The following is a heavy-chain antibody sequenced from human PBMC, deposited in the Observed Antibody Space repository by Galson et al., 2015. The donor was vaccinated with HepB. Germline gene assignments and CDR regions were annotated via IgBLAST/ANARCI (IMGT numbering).Heavy chain of an antibody. Sequence: SLRLSCAASGFTVSGSPMHWVRQASGKGLEWIGRIGSKGNTYATAYAASLKGRFTISRDDSKNTAFLQMNSLKPEDTAIYYCSCTLDSSAQALDYWGQGTLVTVSS. D-gene: IGHD6-19*01. CDR3: SCTLDSSAQALDY. CDR2: IGSKGNTYAT. V-gene: IGHV3-73*01. J-gene: IGHJ4*02. CDR1: GFTVSGSP.